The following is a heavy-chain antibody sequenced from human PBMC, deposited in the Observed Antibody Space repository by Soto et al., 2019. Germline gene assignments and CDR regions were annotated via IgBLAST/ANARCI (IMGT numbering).Heavy chain of an antibody. J-gene: IGHJ4*02. CDR2: ISAYDGQT. CDR1: GDGFSNYG. D-gene: IGHD3-22*01. Sequence: ASVKVSCKASGDGFSNYGFSWVRQAPGQGLEWMGWISAYDGQTNYTKKFQSRVTMTTDTSSSTAYMELRSLRSDDTAVYYCARVWYYDSSGYYAFDYWGRGTLVTVSS. V-gene: IGHV1-18*01. CDR3: ARVWYYDSSGYYAFDY.